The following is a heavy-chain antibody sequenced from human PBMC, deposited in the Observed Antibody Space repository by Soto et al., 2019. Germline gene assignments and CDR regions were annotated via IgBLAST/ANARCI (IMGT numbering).Heavy chain of an antibody. V-gene: IGHV1-2*02. D-gene: IGHD3-16*01. Sequence: GASVKVSCKTSGYTFTDYYMYWVRQAPGQGLEWMGWINPNSGDTNYAQKFQGRVTLTRDTSLSTAYLELSSLESDDTAEYYCATMLYYYYALDVWGQGTAVTVSS. J-gene: IGHJ6*02. CDR1: GYTFTDYY. CDR2: INPNSGDT. CDR3: ATMLYYYYALDV.